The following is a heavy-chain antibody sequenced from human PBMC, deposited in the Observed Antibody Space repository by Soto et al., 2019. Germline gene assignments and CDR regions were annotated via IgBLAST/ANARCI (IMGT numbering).Heavy chain of an antibody. CDR2: IYYSGST. CDR1: GGSISSYY. CDR3: ALHRGAAAAKPDAFYI. Sequence: PSETLSLTCTVSGGSISSYYWSWLRQPPGKGLERIGYIYYSGSTNYNPSLKSRVTISVDTSKNQFSLKLSSVTAADTAVYYCALHRGAAAAKPDAFYIWGQGTMVTVS. V-gene: IGHV4-59*08. D-gene: IGHD2-15*01. J-gene: IGHJ3*02.